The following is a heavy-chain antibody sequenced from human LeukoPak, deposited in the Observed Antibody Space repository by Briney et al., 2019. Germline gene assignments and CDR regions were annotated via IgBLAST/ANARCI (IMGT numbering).Heavy chain of an antibody. J-gene: IGHJ4*02. CDR2: IRTKPTSYTT. Sequence: GGSLRLSCAASGFDFSAFYMHWVRQASGRGLEWVGLIRTKPTSYTTVYAASVKGRFTISRDDSKNTAYLQMNSLKAEDTAVYYCTRQDCSGGACSYVDYWGQGTLVTVSS. CDR1: GFDFSAFY. D-gene: IGHD2-15*01. V-gene: IGHV3-73*01. CDR3: TRQDCSGGACSYVDY.